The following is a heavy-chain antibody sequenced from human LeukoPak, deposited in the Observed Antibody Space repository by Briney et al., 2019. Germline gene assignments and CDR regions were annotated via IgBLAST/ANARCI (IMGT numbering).Heavy chain of an antibody. V-gene: IGHV3-23*01. CDR3: AKDLSYGDMFDY. Sequence: TGGSLRLSCAASGFTFSSYAMSWVRQAPGKGLEWVSAISGSGGSTYYADSVKGRFTISRDNPKNTLYLQMNSLRAEDTAVYYCAKDLSYGDMFDYWGQGTLVTVSS. CDR2: ISGSGGST. CDR1: GFTFSSYA. J-gene: IGHJ4*02. D-gene: IGHD4-17*01.